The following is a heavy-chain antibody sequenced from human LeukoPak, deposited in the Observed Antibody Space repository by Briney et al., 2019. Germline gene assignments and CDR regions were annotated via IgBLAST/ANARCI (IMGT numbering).Heavy chain of an antibody. D-gene: IGHD3-22*01. CDR1: GGSISSGDYY. J-gene: IGHJ5*02. CDR3: ARGSFGLLPHQTTDDWFDP. Sequence: PSETLSLTCTVSGGSISSGDYYWSWIRQPPGKGLEWIGYIYYSGSTYYNPSLKSRVTISVDTSKNQFSLKLSSVTAADTAVYYCARGSFGLLPHQTTDDWFDPWGRGTLVTVSS. CDR2: IYYSGST. V-gene: IGHV4-30-4*01.